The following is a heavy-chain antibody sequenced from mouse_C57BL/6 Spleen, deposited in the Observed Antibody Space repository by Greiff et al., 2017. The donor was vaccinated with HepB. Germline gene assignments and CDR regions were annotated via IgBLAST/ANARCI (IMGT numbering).Heavy chain of an antibody. CDR1: GYTFTDYA. Sequence: QVQLQQSGPELVRPGVSVKISCKGSGYTFTDYAMHWVKQSHAKSLEWIGVISTYYGDASYNQKFKDKATMTVEKSSSTAYMELARLTSEDSAVYYCARSSITTVVAGDYFDYWGQGTTLTVSS. CDR2: ISTYYGDA. J-gene: IGHJ2*01. V-gene: IGHV1-67*01. CDR3: ARSSITTVVAGDYFDY. D-gene: IGHD1-1*01.